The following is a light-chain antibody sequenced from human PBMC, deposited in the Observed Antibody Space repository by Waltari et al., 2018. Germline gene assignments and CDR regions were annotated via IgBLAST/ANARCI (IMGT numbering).Light chain of an antibody. CDR3: AAWDDSLNGVV. J-gene: IGLJ2*01. CDR1: SSNIGSNT. V-gene: IGLV1-44*01. CDR2: SNN. Sequence: QSVLTQPPSASGTPGQRVTISCSGSSSNIGSNTVNWYQQLPGTAPKLPIYSNNQRTSGVPDRFSGSKSGTSASLAISGLQYEDEADYYCAAWDDSLNGVVFGGGTKLTVL.